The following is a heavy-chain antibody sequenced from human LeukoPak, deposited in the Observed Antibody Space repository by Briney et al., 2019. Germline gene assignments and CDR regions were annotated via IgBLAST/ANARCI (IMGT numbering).Heavy chain of an antibody. D-gene: IGHD3-3*01. Sequence: SETLSLTCTVSGGSISSYYWSWLRQPPGKGLEWIGYIYYSGSTNYNPSLTSRVTISVDTSKNQFSLKLSSVTAADTAVYYCARVRADFWSDPYYFDYWGQGTLVSVSS. CDR2: IYYSGST. J-gene: IGHJ4*02. CDR3: ARVRADFWSDPYYFDY. CDR1: GGSISSYY. V-gene: IGHV4-59*01.